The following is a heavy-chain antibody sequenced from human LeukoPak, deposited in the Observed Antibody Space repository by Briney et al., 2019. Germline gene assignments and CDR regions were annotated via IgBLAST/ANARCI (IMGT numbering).Heavy chain of an antibody. CDR3: ARDQTLTYYDF. Sequence: GSLRLSCAASGFTFSSCSMNWVRQAPGKGLEWVSSISSSSSYIYYADSVKGRFTISRDNAKNSLYLQMNSLRAEDTAVYYCARDQTLTYYDFWGQGTLVTVSS. J-gene: IGHJ4*02. V-gene: IGHV3-21*01. D-gene: IGHD3-3*01. CDR2: ISSSSSYI. CDR1: GFTFSSCS.